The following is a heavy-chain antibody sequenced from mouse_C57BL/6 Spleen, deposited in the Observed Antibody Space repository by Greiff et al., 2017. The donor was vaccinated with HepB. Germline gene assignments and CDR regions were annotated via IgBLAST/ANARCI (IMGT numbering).Heavy chain of an antibody. Sequence: QVQLQQPGAELVKPGASVKMSCKASGYTFTSYWITWVKQRPGQGLEWIGDIYPGSGSTNYNEKFKSKATLTVDTSSSTAYMQLSSLTSEDSAVYYCARPRDSSGRYYAMDYWGQGTSVTVSS. CDR1: GYTFTSYW. J-gene: IGHJ4*01. CDR2: IYPGSGST. V-gene: IGHV1-55*01. CDR3: ARPRDSSGRYYAMDY. D-gene: IGHD3-2*02.